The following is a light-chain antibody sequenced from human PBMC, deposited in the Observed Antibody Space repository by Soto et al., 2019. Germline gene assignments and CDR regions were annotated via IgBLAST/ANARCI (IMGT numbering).Light chain of an antibody. CDR2: DAS. CDR3: QRYNSNSRT. Sequence: DIQMTQSPSTLSASVGDRVTITCRASQNVDHWVAWYQQKPGKAPKFLIYDASNLESGVPSRFSGRGSGTEFTLTISSLQPDDFATYYCQRYNSNSRTFGKGTRV. CDR1: QNVDHW. J-gene: IGKJ1*01. V-gene: IGKV1-5*01.